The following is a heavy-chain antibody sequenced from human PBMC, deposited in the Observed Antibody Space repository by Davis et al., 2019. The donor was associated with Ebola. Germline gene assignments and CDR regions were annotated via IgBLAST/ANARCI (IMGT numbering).Heavy chain of an antibody. V-gene: IGHV4-34*01. CDR2: INHSGST. CDR1: GASFSGYY. CDR3: TCTIQMAPTDY. D-gene: IGHD5-24*01. Sequence: SETLSLTCAVYGASFSGYYWSWIRQPPGKGLEWIGEINHSGSTNYNPSLKSRVTISVDTSRNQFSLKLSSVTAADTAVYYCTCTIQMAPTDYWGQGTLVTVSS. J-gene: IGHJ4*02.